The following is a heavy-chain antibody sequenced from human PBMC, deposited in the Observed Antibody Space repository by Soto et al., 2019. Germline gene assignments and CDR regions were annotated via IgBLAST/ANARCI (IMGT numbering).Heavy chain of an antibody. CDR3: ARERDSSGWQGYYYGMDV. V-gene: IGHV1-2*02. CDR2: INPNSGGT. D-gene: IGHD6-19*01. CDR1: GSTFTGYY. Sequence: ASVKVSCKASGSTFTGYYMHWVRQAPGQGLEWMGWINPNSGGTNYAQKFQGRVTMTRDTSISTAYMELSRLRSDDTAVYYCARERDSSGWQGYYYGMDVWGQGTTVTVSS. J-gene: IGHJ6*02.